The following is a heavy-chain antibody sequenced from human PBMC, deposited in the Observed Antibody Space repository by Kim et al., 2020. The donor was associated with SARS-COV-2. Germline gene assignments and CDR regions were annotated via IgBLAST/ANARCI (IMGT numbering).Heavy chain of an antibody. J-gene: IGHJ4*02. V-gene: IGHV1-8*01. CDR2: MNPNSGNT. CDR3: ARALGAFYYFDY. CDR1: GYTFTSYD. Sequence: ASVKVSCKASGYTFTSYDINWVRQATGQGLEWMGWMNPNSGNTGYAQKFQGRVTMTRNTSISTAYMELSSLRSEDTAVYYCARALGAFYYFDYWGQGTLVTVSS. D-gene: IGHD2-15*01.